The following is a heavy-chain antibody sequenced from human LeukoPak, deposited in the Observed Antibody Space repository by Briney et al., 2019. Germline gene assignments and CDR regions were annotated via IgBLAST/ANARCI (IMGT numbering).Heavy chain of an antibody. Sequence: SETLSLTCTVSAGSINSGDYYWSWIRQPAGKGLEWIGRIYSPGTNYNYNPSVKSRITISIDTSKNQFSLKLTSVTAADTAVYYCARGIGTSYDSSRDAFDIWGQGTMVTVSS. D-gene: IGHD3-22*01. CDR3: ARGIGTSYDSSRDAFDI. V-gene: IGHV4-61*02. CDR1: AGSINSGDYY. CDR2: IYSPGTN. J-gene: IGHJ3*02.